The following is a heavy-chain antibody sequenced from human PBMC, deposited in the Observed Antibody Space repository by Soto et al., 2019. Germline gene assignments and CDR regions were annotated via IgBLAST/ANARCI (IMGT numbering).Heavy chain of an antibody. CDR1: GGSISSSSYY. J-gene: IGHJ6*03. D-gene: IGHD3-10*02. V-gene: IGHV4-39*01. Sequence: SSETLSLTCTVSGGSISSSSYYWGWIRQPPGKGLEWIGSIYYSGSTYYNPSLKSRVTISVDTSKNRFSLKLSSVTAADTAVYYFARRTGSDCSGSYYPIRKRSQRYYYMDVWGKGTTVTVSS. CDR2: IYYSGST. CDR3: ARRTGSDCSGSYYPIRKRSQRYYYMDV.